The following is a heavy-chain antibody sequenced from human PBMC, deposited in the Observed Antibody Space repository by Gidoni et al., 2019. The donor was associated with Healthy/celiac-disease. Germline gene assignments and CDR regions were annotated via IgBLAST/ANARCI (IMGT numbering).Heavy chain of an antibody. V-gene: IGHV3-30*18. J-gene: IGHJ6*02. CDR3: AKAQIGGNYYYYGMDV. CDR1: GFPFGSYG. D-gene: IGHD2-15*01. CDR2: ISYDGSNK. Sequence: QVQLVESGGGLVQPGRSLRLSCAASGFPFGSYGMHWVRQAPGKGLEWVAVISYDGSNKYYADSVKGRFTISRDNSKNTLYLQMNSLRAEDTAVYYCAKAQIGGNYYYYGMDVWGQGTTVTVSS.